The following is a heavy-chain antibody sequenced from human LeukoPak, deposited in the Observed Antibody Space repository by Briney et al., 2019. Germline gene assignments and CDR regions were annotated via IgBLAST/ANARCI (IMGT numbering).Heavy chain of an antibody. CDR3: ARLTWGLVDN. J-gene: IGHJ4*02. Sequence: GGSLRLSCTGSGFTFSTSGMNWVRQAPGRGLDWISYISSSSDTIVYADSVKGRFTSSRDNAKNSLYLQMNSLRAEDTAVYFCARLTWGLVDNWGQGTLVTVSS. CDR1: GFTFSTSG. CDR2: ISSSSDTI. V-gene: IGHV3-48*04. D-gene: IGHD7-27*01.